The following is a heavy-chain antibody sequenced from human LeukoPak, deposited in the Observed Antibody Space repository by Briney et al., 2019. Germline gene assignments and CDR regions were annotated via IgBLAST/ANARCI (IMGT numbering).Heavy chain of an antibody. CDR1: GFTFSDYY. D-gene: IGHD3-3*01. J-gene: IGHJ4*02. CDR3: ARADYDFWSGYYTPYDY. CDR2: ISSSGSTI. V-gene: IGHV3-11*01. Sequence: MPGGSLRLSCAASGFTFSDYYMSWIRQAPGRGLEWVSYISSSGSTIYYADSVKGRFTISTDNAKNSLYLQMNSLRAEDTAVYYCARADYDFWSGYYTPYDYWGQGTLVTVSS.